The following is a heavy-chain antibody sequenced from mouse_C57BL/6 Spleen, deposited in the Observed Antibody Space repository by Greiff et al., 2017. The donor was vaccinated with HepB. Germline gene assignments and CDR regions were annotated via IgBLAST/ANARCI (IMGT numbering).Heavy chain of an antibody. CDR1: GFTFSSYG. CDR2: ISSGGSYT. D-gene: IGHD2-4*01. CDR3: ATERVYDYDDAAFPMDY. Sequence: EVKLQESGGDLVKPGGSLKLSCAASGFTFSSYGMSWVRQTPDKRLEWVATISSGGSYTYYPDSVKGRFTISRDNAKNTLYLQMSSLKSEDTAMYYCATERVYDYDDAAFPMDYWGQGTSVTVSS. J-gene: IGHJ4*01. V-gene: IGHV5-6*01.